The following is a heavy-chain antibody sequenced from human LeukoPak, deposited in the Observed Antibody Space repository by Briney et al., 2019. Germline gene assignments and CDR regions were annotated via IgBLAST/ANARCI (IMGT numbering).Heavy chain of an antibody. CDR2: FDPEDGET. V-gene: IGHV1-24*01. CDR3: ATAGREFGTYYFDY. CDR1: GYTLTELS. D-gene: IGHD3-16*01. Sequence: ASVKVSCKVSGYTLTELSMHWVRQAPGKGLEWMGGFDPEDGETIYAQKFQSRVTMTEDTSTDTAYMELSSLRSEDTAVYYCATAGREFGTYYFDYWGQGTLVTVSS. J-gene: IGHJ4*02.